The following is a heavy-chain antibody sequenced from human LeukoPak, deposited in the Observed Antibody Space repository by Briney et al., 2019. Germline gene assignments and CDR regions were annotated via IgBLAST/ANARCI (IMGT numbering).Heavy chain of an antibody. D-gene: IGHD4-17*01. CDR3: AKRGTSLRAVDH. V-gene: IGHV3-23*01. Sequence: PGGSLRLSCAASGFTFSNYAMSWVRQAPGKGLEWVSAISGSGGSTYYADCVKGRFTISRDNSKNTLSLQMNSLRAEDTAVYYCAKRGTSLRAVDHWGQGTLVTVSS. CDR1: GFTFSNYA. J-gene: IGHJ4*02. CDR2: ISGSGGST.